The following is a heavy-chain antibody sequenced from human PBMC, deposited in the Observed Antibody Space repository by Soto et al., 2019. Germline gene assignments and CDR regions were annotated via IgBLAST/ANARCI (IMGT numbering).Heavy chain of an antibody. V-gene: IGHV4-59*01. CDR1: GGSSSSYS. J-gene: IGHJ6*02. D-gene: IGHD6-13*01. CDR2: IYYSGST. Sequence: SETLSVTCSVAGGSSSSYSWSWIRQPPGKGLEWIGYIYYSGSTNYNPSLKSRVTISVDTSKNQFSLKLSSVTAADTAVYYCARGKAAAGIYYYYGMDVWGQGTTVTVSS. CDR3: ARGKAAAGIYYYYGMDV.